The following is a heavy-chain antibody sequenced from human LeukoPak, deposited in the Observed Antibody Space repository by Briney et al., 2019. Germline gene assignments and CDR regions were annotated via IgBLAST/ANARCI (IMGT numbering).Heavy chain of an antibody. CDR3: ARHEEATHLFDY. Sequence: PSETLSLTCTVSGGSISSYYWSWIRQPPGKGLEWTGYIYTSGSTNYNPSLKSRVTISVDTSKNQFSLKLSSVTAADTAVYYCARHEEATHLFDYWGQGTLVTVSS. CDR1: GGSISSYY. V-gene: IGHV4-4*09. D-gene: IGHD5-12*01. J-gene: IGHJ4*02. CDR2: IYTSGST.